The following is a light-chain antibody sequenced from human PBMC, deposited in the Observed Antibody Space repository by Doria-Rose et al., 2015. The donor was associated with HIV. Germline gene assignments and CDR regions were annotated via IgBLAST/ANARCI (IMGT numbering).Light chain of an antibody. CDR1: QSFSSTY. J-gene: IGKJ1*01. CDR2: DGS. V-gene: IGKV3-20*01. CDR3: HQYGTSWT. Sequence: EIVLTQSPGTLSLSPGKRATLSCRASQSFSSTYLAWYQQHPGQAPSLLIYDGSTRTTGIPDRFSASGSGTDFTLTINRLEPEDFALYYCHQYGTSWTFGQGTKVEI.